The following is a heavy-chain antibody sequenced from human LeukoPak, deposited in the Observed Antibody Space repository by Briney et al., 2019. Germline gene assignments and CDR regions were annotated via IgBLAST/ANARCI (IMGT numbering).Heavy chain of an antibody. V-gene: IGHV3-30*02. CDR3: AELGITMIGGV. CDR2: IRYDESLK. J-gene: IGHJ6*04. D-gene: IGHD3-10*02. Sequence: GGSLRLSCAASGFTFSSYGMHWVRQAPGKGLEWVSFIRYDESLKYYAESVKGRFSISRDNSRNTLYLQMNSLRAEDTAVYYCAELGITMIGGVWGKGTTVTISS. CDR1: GFTFSSYG.